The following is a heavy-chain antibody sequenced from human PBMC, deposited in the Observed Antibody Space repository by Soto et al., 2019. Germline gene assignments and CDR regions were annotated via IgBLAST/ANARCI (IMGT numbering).Heavy chain of an antibody. J-gene: IGHJ2*01. Sequence: QVQLQESGPGLVKPSETLSLTCTVSGGSISSYYWSWIRQPPGKGLEWIGYIYYSGSTNYNPSLKSRLTXSVITXXNQFSLKLSSVTAADTAVYYCARGGLCLPNWYFDLWGRGTLVTVSS. CDR1: GGSISSYY. CDR3: ARGGLCLPNWYFDL. D-gene: IGHD2-15*01. CDR2: IYYSGST. V-gene: IGHV4-59*01.